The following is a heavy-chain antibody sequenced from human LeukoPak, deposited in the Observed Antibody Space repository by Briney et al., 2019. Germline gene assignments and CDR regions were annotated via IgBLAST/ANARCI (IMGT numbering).Heavy chain of an antibody. Sequence: ASVNVSCKASVYTFIGYCIYWMRQAPGQGLGGRGGSNPHSGGAAYAPKFQGRVTMSSDTSITTAYMELTSLTSDNTAIYYCARDHSDQTNIVWLDPWGQGTLVTVSS. CDR2: SNPHSGGA. D-gene: IGHD3-16*02. CDR3: ARDHSDQTNIVWLDP. V-gene: IGHV1-2*02. CDR1: VYTFIGYC. J-gene: IGHJ5*02.